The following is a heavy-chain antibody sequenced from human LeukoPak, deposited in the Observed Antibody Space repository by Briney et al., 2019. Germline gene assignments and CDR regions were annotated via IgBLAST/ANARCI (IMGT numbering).Heavy chain of an antibody. D-gene: IGHD5-18*01. Sequence: SETLSLTCTVSGGSISSSSYYWGWIRQPPGKGLEWIGSIYYSGSTNYNPSLKSRVTISVDTSKNQFSLKLSSVTAADTAVYYCARLKMWIQPFDYWGQGTLVTVSS. CDR1: GGSISSSSYY. CDR2: IYYSGST. V-gene: IGHV4-39*07. J-gene: IGHJ4*02. CDR3: ARLKMWIQPFDY.